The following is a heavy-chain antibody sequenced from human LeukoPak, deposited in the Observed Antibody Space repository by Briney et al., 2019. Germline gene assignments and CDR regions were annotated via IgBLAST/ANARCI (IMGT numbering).Heavy chain of an antibody. J-gene: IGHJ6*02. V-gene: IGHV3-30-3*01. CDR3: ARVRFVTRHYTHYYYGMDV. CDR1: GFTFSSYW. CDR2: ISYDGSNK. Sequence: PGGSLRLSCAASGFTFSSYWMSWVRQAPCKGLEWVAVISYDGSNKYYADSVKGRFTISRDNSKNTLYLQMNSLRAEDTAVYYCARVRFVTRHYTHYYYGMDVWGQGTTVTVSS. D-gene: IGHD4-11*01.